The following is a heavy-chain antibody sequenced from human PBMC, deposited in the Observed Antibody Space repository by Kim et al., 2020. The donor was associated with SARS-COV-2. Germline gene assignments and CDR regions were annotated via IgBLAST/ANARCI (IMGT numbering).Heavy chain of an antibody. Sequence: GGSLRLSCAASGFTFNIHLMHWVRQVAGKGLVWVSRVTSDGSGTNYADSVKGRFTISRDNAKNTVYLQMNSLRAEDTAIYYCVRGFGMDVWGQGTTVTVSS. CDR2: VTSDGSGT. CDR1: GFTFNIHL. CDR3: VRGFGMDV. J-gene: IGHJ6*02. V-gene: IGHV3-74*01.